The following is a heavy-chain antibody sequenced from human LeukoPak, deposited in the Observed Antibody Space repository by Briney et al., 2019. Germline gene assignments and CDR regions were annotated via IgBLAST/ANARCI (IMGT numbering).Heavy chain of an antibody. CDR2: ISYDGSNK. CDR3: AKDHHYCDYKPDY. D-gene: IGHD4-17*01. J-gene: IGHJ4*02. V-gene: IGHV3-30*18. CDR1: GFTFSSYG. Sequence: GGSLRLSCAASGFTFSSYGMHWVRQAPGKGLEWVAVISYDGSNKYYADSVKGRFTISRDNSKNTLYLQMNSLRAEDTAVYYCAKDHHYCDYKPDYWGRGTLITVSS.